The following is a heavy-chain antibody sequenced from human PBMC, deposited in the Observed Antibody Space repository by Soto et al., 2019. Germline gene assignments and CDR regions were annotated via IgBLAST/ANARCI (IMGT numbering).Heavy chain of an antibody. J-gene: IGHJ6*02. Sequence: EVKVVESGGGLVQPGGSLRLSCAASGFTFTTYWMHWVRQVPGKGLVWVSRIKGDGSSLSYADSVRGRFTISRDNVENTVYLQMGSLRADDTAVYYCARGLKNYYGVDVWGQETTVTVSS. CDR1: GFTFTTYW. V-gene: IGHV3-74*01. CDR3: ARGLKNYYGVDV. CDR2: IKGDGSSL.